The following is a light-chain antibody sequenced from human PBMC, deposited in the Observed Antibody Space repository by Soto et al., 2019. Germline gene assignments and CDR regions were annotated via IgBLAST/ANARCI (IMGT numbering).Light chain of an antibody. CDR2: EVS. Sequence: QSVLTQPPSASGSPGQSVTISCTGTSSDVGGYNYVSWYQQHPGKAPKLMIYEVSNRPSGVPDRFSGSKSGSTASLTVSGLQAEDEADYYCSSYAGSNLYVFGTWTKVTVL. J-gene: IGLJ1*01. CDR3: SSYAGSNLYV. CDR1: SSDVGGYNY. V-gene: IGLV2-8*01.